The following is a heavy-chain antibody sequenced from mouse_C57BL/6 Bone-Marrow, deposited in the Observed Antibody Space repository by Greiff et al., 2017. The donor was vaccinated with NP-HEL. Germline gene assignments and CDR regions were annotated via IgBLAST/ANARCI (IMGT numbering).Heavy chain of an antibody. J-gene: IGHJ4*01. V-gene: IGHV1-81*01. D-gene: IGHD2-1*01. CDR2: IYPRSGNT. CDR1: GYTFTSYG. Sequence: VQLQESGAELARPGASVKLSCKASGYTFTSYGISWVKQRTGQGLEWIGEIYPRSGNTYYNEKFKGKATLTADKSSSTAYMELRSLTSEDSAVYFCAKLARYYGNCDYYAMDYWGQGTSVTVSS. CDR3: AKLARYYGNCDYYAMDY.